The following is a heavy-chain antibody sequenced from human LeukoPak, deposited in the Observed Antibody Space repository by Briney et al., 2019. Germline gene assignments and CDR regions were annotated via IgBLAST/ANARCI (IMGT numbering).Heavy chain of an antibody. V-gene: IGHV1-2*04. J-gene: IGHJ4*02. CDR2: INPNSGGT. D-gene: IGHD6-13*01. Sequence: ASVKVSCKASGYTFTGYYMHWVRQAPGQGLEWMGWINPNSGGTNYAQKFQGWVTMTRDTSISTAYMELSRLRSDDTAVYYCARGVSSSEPYYFDYWGQGTLVTVSS. CDR3: ARGVSSSEPYYFDY. CDR1: GYTFTGYY.